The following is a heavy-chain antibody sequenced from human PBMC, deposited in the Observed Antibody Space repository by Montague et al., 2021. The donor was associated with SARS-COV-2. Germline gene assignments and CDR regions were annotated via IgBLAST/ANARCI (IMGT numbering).Heavy chain of an antibody. Sequence: SETLSLTCAVYGGSLSGYYWSWIRQPPGKGLEWIGEINHSGSTNYNPSLKSRVTISLDTSKNQFSLKLSSVTAADTAVYYCARGRRRYNWRDETSYYYGMDVGGQGPTVTVSS. CDR2: INHSGST. V-gene: IGHV4-34*01. J-gene: IGHJ6*02. D-gene: IGHD1-20*01. CDR3: ARGRRRYNWRDETSYYYGMDV. CDR1: GGSLSGYY.